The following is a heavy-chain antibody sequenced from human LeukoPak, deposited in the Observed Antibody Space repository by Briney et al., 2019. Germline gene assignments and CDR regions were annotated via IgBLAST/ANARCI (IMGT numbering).Heavy chain of an antibody. V-gene: IGHV1-2*02. CDR2: INPNSGGA. D-gene: IGHD6-19*01. CDR3: ARGRGVAVTGTIDY. CDR1: GYTFSGYY. Sequence: ASVKVSCKASGYTFSGYYMHWVRQAPGQGLEWMGWINPNSGGAKYAQKFQGRVTMTGDTATGKAYMELSGLTSDDTAVYYCARGRGVAVTGTIDYWGQGTLVTVSS. J-gene: IGHJ4*02.